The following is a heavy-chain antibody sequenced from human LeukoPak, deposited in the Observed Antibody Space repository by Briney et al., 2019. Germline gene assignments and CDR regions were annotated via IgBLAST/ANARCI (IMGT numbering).Heavy chain of an antibody. V-gene: IGHV4-61*02. Sequence: PSETLSLTCTVSGDSISSSNCYWGWIRQPPGKGLEWTGRISTTGSTNYNPSLKSRVTISVDTSKNQFSLKVNSVTAADTAVYYCAREKTPIYMIWNAFDIWGQGTMVTVSS. CDR3: AREKTPIYMIWNAFDI. D-gene: IGHD3-22*01. J-gene: IGHJ3*02. CDR2: ISTTGST. CDR1: GDSISSSNCY.